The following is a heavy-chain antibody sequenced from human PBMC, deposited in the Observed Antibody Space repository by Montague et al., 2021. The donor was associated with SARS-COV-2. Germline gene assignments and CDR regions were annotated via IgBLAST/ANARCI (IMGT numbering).Heavy chain of an antibody. Sequence: SETLSLTCTVSGGSISSTTFYWGWIRQSPGKGLEWIGYIYLGDSTYYNPSLKSRVTISLDTSNNQFSLKLTSVTAADAAVYWCARDVWKAVSGHETEGGFDYWGQGTLVSVSS. J-gene: IGHJ4*02. D-gene: IGHD6-19*01. V-gene: IGHV4-39*07. CDR3: ARDVWKAVSGHETEGGFDY. CDR2: IYLGDST. CDR1: GGSISSTTFY.